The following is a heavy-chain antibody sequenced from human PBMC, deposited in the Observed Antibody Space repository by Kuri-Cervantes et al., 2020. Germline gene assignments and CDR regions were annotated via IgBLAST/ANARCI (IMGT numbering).Heavy chain of an antibody. D-gene: IGHD4-17*01. V-gene: IGHV3-7*01. J-gene: IGHJ6*03. Sequence: GGSLRLSCAASGFTFSSYWMSWVRQAPGKGLEWVANIKQDGSEKYYVDSVKGRFTISRDNAKNSLYLQMNSLRAEDTAVYYCARGTLYGDSHYYYYMDVWGKGTTVTVSS. CDR2: IKQDGSEK. CDR1: GFTFSSYW. CDR3: ARGTLYGDSHYYYYMDV.